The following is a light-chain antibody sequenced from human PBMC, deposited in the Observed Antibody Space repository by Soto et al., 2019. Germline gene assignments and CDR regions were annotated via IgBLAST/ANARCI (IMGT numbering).Light chain of an antibody. CDR1: QSVSSNY. V-gene: IGKV3-20*01. CDR2: AAS. CDR3: QPYGRSAL. Sequence: EIVLTQSPGTLSLSPGERATLSCRASQSVSSNYLAWYQQKPGQAPRLLIYAASSRATGIPDRFSGKGWKRQSTDGVRRLQPENLAGYYCQPYGRSALFGHGTKVD. J-gene: IGKJ3*01.